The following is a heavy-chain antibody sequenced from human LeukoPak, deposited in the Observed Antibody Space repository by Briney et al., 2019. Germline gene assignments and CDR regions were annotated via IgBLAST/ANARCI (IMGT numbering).Heavy chain of an antibody. CDR1: GGSISSSSYY. Sequence: SQTLSPTCTVSGGSISSSSYYWGWIRQPPGKGLEWIGRIYYSGSTYYNLSLKSRVTISVDTSKNQFSLKLSSVTAADTAVYYCASPEGPRDGYEDGWFDPWGQGTLVTVSS. CDR2: IYYSGST. D-gene: IGHD5-24*01. CDR3: ASPEGPRDGYEDGWFDP. J-gene: IGHJ5*02. V-gene: IGHV4-39*07.